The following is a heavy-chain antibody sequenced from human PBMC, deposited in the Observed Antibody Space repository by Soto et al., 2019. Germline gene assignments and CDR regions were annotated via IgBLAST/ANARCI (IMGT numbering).Heavy chain of an antibody. CDR3: ARDRGSYALDY. Sequence: QVQLVQSGAEVKKPGASVKVSCKTSGYTFTSYGIGWVRQAPGQGLEWMGWISAYSGNTNYAQKLQGRVTMTTDTSPSTADMELRSLRSDDTAVYYCARDRGSYALDYWGQGTLVTVSS. V-gene: IGHV1-18*01. CDR2: ISAYSGNT. D-gene: IGHD1-26*01. CDR1: GYTFTSYG. J-gene: IGHJ4*02.